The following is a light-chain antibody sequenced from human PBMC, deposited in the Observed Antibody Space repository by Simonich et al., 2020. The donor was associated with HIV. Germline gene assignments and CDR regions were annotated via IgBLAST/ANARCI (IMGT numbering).Light chain of an antibody. CDR2: DVS. CDR1: SSDVGSYSY. Sequence: QSALTQPASVSGSPGQSITISCTGTSSDVGSYSYVSCYQQHAGKAPKLMIYDVSKRPSGVSNRFSASKSGNTASLTISGLQAEDEADYYCSSYTSSSTVFGGGTKLTVL. J-gene: IGLJ2*01. V-gene: IGLV2-14*01. CDR3: SSYTSSSTV.